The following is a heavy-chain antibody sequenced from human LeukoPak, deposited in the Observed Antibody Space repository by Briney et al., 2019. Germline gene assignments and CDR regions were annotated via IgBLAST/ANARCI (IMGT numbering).Heavy chain of an antibody. CDR1: GYTSTSYA. CDR3: ARPRGEYCGGDCYATEYFQH. V-gene: IGHV1-3*01. J-gene: IGHJ1*01. CDR2: INAGNGNT. Sequence: ASVKVSCKASGYTSTSYAMHWVRQDPGQRLEWMGWINAGNGNTKYSQKFQGRVTITRDTSASTAYMELSSLRSEDTAVYYCARPRGEYCGGDCYATEYFQHWGQGTLVTFSS. D-gene: IGHD2-21*02.